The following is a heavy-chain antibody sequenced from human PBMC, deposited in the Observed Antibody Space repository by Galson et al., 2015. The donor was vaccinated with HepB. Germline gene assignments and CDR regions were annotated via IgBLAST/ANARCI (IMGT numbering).Heavy chain of an antibody. J-gene: IGHJ5*02. Sequence: SLRLSCAASGFTFSSYAMSWVRQAPGKGLEWVSAISGSGGSTYYADSVKGRFTISRDNSKNTLYLQMNSLRAEDTAVYYCAKDQVGYYGSGSYQGENWFDPWGQGTLVTVSS. CDR2: ISGSGGST. V-gene: IGHV3-23*01. D-gene: IGHD3-10*01. CDR1: GFTFSSYA. CDR3: AKDQVGYYGSGSYQGENWFDP.